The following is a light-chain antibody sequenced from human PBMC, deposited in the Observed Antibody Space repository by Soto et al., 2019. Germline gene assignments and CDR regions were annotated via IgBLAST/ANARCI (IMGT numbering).Light chain of an antibody. CDR3: QQYKSFLGT. Sequence: ASXGDRVTITCRASQSISSWVAWYQQKPGKAPNLLITKASTLESXXPSRFSGSGTGTEFTLTINSLQPDDFATYYCQQYKSFLGTFGQGTKVEIK. CDR2: KAS. CDR1: QSISSW. V-gene: IGKV1-5*03. J-gene: IGKJ1*01.